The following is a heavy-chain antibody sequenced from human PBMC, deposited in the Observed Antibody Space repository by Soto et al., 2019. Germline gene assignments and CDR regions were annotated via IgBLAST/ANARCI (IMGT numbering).Heavy chain of an antibody. J-gene: IGHJ6*02. Sequence: QVQLVESGGGVVQPGRSLRLSCAASGFTFSSYAMHWVRQAPGKGLEWVAVISYDGSNKYYADSVKGRFTISRDNSKNTLSRQMNSLRAEDTAVYYCARRPELRNCGMDVWGQGTTVTVS. D-gene: IGHD3-10*01. CDR1: GFTFSSYA. V-gene: IGHV3-30-3*01. CDR2: ISYDGSNK. CDR3: ARRPELRNCGMDV.